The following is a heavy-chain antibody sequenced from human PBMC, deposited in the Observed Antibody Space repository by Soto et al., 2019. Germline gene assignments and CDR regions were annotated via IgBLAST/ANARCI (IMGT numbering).Heavy chain of an antibody. Sequence: PSETLSLTCAVYVGSFSGYYWSWIRQPPGKGLEWIGEINHSGSTNYNPSLKSRVTISVDTSKNQFSLKLSSVTAADTAVYYCARGREPIWSGYRCYYEYLGQGTLLIVS. V-gene: IGHV4-34*01. CDR2: INHSGST. D-gene: IGHD3-3*01. J-gene: IGHJ4*02. CDR3: ARGREPIWSGYRCYYEY. CDR1: VGSFSGYY.